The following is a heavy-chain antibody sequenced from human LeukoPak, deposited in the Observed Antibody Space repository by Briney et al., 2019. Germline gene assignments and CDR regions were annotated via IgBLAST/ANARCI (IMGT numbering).Heavy chain of an antibody. Sequence: ASVKVSCKVSGYTLTELSMHWVRQAPGKGLEWMGGFDPEDGETIYAQKFQGRVTMTEDTSTDTAYMELSSLRSEDTAVYYCARTNFWSGYYREDGNLFDYWGQGTLVTVSS. J-gene: IGHJ4*02. CDR3: ARTNFWSGYYREDGNLFDY. D-gene: IGHD3-3*01. CDR1: GYTLTELS. CDR2: FDPEDGET. V-gene: IGHV1-24*01.